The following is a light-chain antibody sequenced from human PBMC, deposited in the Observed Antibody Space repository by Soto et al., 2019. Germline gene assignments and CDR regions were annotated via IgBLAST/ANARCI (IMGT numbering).Light chain of an antibody. J-gene: IGKJ1*01. CDR3: QQYNNWPPWT. CDR2: GAS. Sequence: IVITQCPATPSLSPGERATLSCRASQSVSSKIAWYQQKPGQAPRLLIYGASTRATGIPARFSGSGSGTEFTLTISSLQSEDFAVYYCQQYNNWPPWTFGQGTKVDIK. V-gene: IGKV3-15*01. CDR1: QSVSSK.